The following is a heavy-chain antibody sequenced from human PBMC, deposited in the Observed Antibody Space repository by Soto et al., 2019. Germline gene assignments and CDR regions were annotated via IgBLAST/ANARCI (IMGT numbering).Heavy chain of an antibody. J-gene: IGHJ5*02. CDR3: ASAGNCTSTSCFSSWLDP. D-gene: IGHD2-2*01. Sequence: ASVKVSCKAFGYTFTSYSMHWVRQAPGQSLEWMGWINPDNGQTRDSQKFRDRVTLTRDTSANTAYMELSSLTSEDTAVYYCASAGNCTSTSCFSSWLDPCGQGTLVTVS. CDR1: GYTFTSYS. CDR2: INPDNGQT. V-gene: IGHV1-3*01.